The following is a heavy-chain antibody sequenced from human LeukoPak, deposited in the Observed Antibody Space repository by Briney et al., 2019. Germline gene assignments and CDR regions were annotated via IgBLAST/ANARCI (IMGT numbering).Heavy chain of an antibody. Sequence: SETLSLTCTVSGGSISSSSYYWGWIPQPPGKGLEWIGSIYYSGSTYYNPSLKSRVTISVDTSKNQFSLRLSSVTAADTAVYYCARDIRGYNYGYHDYWGQGTLVTVSS. V-gene: IGHV4-39*07. D-gene: IGHD5-18*01. CDR1: GGSISSSSYY. CDR3: ARDIRGYNYGYHDY. J-gene: IGHJ4*02. CDR2: IYYSGST.